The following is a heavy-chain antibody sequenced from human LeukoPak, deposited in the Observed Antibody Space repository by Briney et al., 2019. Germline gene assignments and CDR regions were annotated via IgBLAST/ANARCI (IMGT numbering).Heavy chain of an antibody. CDR1: GYTFTSYD. CDR2: MNPNSGNT. D-gene: IGHD2-2*01. V-gene: IGHV1-8*01. CDR3: ASSSHQLP. Sequence: ASVKVSCKASGYTFTSYDINWVRQATGQGLEWMGWMNPNSGNTGYAQKFQGRVTITADESTSTAYMELSSLRSEDTAVYYCASSSHQLPWGQGTLVTVSS. J-gene: IGHJ5*02.